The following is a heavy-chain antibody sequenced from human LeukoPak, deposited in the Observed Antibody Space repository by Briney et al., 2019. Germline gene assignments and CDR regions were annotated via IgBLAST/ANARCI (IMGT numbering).Heavy chain of an antibody. J-gene: IGHJ6*02. CDR3: ARFELGYYGSGSYLDYGMDV. Sequence: ASVKVSCKASGYTFTSYGISWVRQAPGQGLEWMGWISAYNGNTNYAQKLQGRVTMTTDTSTSTAYMELRSLRSDDTAVYYCARFELGYYGSGSYLDYGMDVWGQGTTVTVSS. D-gene: IGHD3-10*01. V-gene: IGHV1-18*01. CDR1: GYTFTSYG. CDR2: ISAYNGNT.